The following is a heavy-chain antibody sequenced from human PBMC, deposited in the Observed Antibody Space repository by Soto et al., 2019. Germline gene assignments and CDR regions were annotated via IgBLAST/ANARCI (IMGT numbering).Heavy chain of an antibody. J-gene: IGHJ6*02. Sequence: ASLKVSCKASGYTFSNYCLYWVRQAPGQGLEWMGRINVGADPTTYAQKFQGRVTITRDASTSTAYMELSSLRSEDTAVYYCARGVVEYSSSDYYYYGMDVWGQGTTVTVSS. CDR1: GYTFSNYC. V-gene: IGHV1-46*01. CDR2: INVGADPT. D-gene: IGHD6-6*01. CDR3: ARGVVEYSSSDYYYYGMDV.